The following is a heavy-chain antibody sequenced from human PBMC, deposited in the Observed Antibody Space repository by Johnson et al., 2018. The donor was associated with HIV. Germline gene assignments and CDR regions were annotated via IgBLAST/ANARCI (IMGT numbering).Heavy chain of an antibody. J-gene: IGHJ3*02. D-gene: IGHD6-13*01. Sequence: QVQLVESGGGVVQPGRPLRLSCAASGFTFNSFGMHWVRQAPGKGLEWVTVIWYEGRNKYYADPVTGRLTISRDNSKNTLYLQMISLRAEDTAVYYCAKGKDSSSSYALDIWGQGTMVTVSS. V-gene: IGHV3-33*06. CDR1: GFTFNSFG. CDR2: IWYEGRNK. CDR3: AKGKDSSSSYALDI.